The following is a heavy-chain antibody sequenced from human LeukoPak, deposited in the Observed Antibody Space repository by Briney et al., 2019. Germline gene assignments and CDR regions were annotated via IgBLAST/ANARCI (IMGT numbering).Heavy chain of an antibody. V-gene: IGHV3-23*01. J-gene: IGHJ4*02. CDR2: IRGSGVET. D-gene: IGHD5-12*01. Sequence: GGSLRLSCAATGFTFNIYGMNWVRQAPGKGLEWVSGIRGSGVETFYAESVKGRFTISRDNSKNTLYLQMNSLRAEDTAVYYCARGPSGYHNTGGQGTLVTVSS. CDR3: ARGPSGYHNT. CDR1: GFTFNIYG.